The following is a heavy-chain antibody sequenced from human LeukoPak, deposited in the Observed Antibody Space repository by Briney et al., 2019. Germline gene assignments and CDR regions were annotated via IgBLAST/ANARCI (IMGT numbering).Heavy chain of an antibody. D-gene: IGHD6-25*01. J-gene: IGHJ4*02. V-gene: IGHV1-18*04. CDR1: GYTFTSYG. Sequence: ASVKLSCKASGYTFTSYGISWVRQAPGQGLEWMGCISAYNGNTNYAQKLQGRVNMTTDTSTSTAYMELRSLRSDDTAVYYCARDSPRLPTLYYFDYWGQGTLVTVSS. CDR3: ARDSPRLPTLYYFDY. CDR2: ISAYNGNT.